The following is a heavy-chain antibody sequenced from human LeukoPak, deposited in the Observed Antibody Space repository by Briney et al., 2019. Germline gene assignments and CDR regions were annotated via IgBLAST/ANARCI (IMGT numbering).Heavy chain of an antibody. CDR1: GFTFDDYT. D-gene: IGHD6-19*01. J-gene: IGHJ4*02. V-gene: IGHV3-43*01. CDR3: AGRKQWLEYYFKY. Sequence: GGSLRLSCAASGFTFDDYTMHWVRQAPGKGLEWVSLISWDGGSTYYGDSVKGRFTISRDNSKNTLYLQMNSLRAEDTAIYYCAGRKQWLEYYFKYWGQGTLVTVSS. CDR2: ISWDGGST.